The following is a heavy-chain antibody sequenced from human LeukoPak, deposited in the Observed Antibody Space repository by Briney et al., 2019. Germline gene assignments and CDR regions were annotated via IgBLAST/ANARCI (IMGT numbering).Heavy chain of an antibody. CDR3: ARAGDIALMVYAVDPYYFDY. CDR1: GYTFTSYD. D-gene: IGHD2-8*01. V-gene: IGHV1-8*01. Sequence: ASVKVSCKASGYTFTSYDINWVRQATGQGLEWMGWMNPNSGNTGYAQKFQGRVTMTRNTSISTAYMELSSLRSEDTAVYYCARAGDIALMVYAVDPYYFDYWGQEPWSPSPQ. CDR2: MNPNSGNT. J-gene: IGHJ4*01.